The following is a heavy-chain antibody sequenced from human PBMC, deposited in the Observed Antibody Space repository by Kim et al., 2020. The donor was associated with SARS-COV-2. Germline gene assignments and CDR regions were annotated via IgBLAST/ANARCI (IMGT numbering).Heavy chain of an antibody. J-gene: IGHJ4*01. CDR2: ISYDGSNK. CDR1: GFTFSSYG. D-gene: IGHD4-17*01. V-gene: IGHV3-30*18. CDR3: AKDRNLYGDYYYFDY. Sequence: GGSLRLSCAASGFTFSSYGMHWVRQAPGKGLEWVAVISYDGSNKYYADSVKGRFTISRDNSKNTLYLQMNSLRAEDTAVYYCAKDRNLYGDYYYFDYCG.